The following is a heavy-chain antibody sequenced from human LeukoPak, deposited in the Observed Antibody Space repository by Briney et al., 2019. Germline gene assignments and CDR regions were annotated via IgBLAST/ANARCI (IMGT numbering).Heavy chain of an antibody. CDR1: GFTFSSYS. Sequence: GGSLRLSCAASGFTFSSYSMNWVRQAPGKGLEWVSVIYSGGSTYYADSVKGRFIISRDNSENTLHLQMNSLRAEDTAVYYCGRYLARAFDIWGQGTMVTVSS. V-gene: IGHV3-66*01. D-gene: IGHD3-16*01. CDR3: GRYLARAFDI. J-gene: IGHJ3*02. CDR2: IYSGGST.